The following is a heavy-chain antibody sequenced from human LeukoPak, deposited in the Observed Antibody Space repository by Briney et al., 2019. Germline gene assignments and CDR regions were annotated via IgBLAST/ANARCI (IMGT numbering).Heavy chain of an antibody. D-gene: IGHD5-12*01. CDR1: GGSISSSSYY. CDR3: ARTRLDSIDIVATWFFDY. V-gene: IGHV4-39*01. Sequence: SETLSLTCTVSGGSISSSSYYWGWIRQPPGKGLEWIGSIYYSGSTYYNPSLKSRVTISVDTPKNQFSLKLSSVTAADTAVYYCARTRLDSIDIVATWFFDYWGQGTLVTVSS. CDR2: IYYSGST. J-gene: IGHJ4*02.